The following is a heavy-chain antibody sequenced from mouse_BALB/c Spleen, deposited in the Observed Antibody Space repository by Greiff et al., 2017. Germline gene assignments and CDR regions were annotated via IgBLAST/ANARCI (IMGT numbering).Heavy chain of an antibody. Sequence: VMLVESGPGLVAPSQSLSITCTVSGFSLTSYGVHWVRQPPGKGLEWLGVIWAGGSTNYNSALMSRLSISKDNSKSQVFLKMNSLQTDDTAMYYCARALSRAWFAYWGQGTLVTVSA. V-gene: IGHV2-9*02. D-gene: IGHD6-1*01. CDR3: ARALSRAWFAY. CDR2: IWAGGST. J-gene: IGHJ3*01. CDR1: GFSLTSYG.